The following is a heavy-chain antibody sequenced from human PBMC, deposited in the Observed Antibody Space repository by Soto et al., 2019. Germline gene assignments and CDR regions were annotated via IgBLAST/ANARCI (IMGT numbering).Heavy chain of an antibody. V-gene: IGHV4-59*08. CDR1: GGSISNYY. D-gene: IGHD6-13*01. CDR3: ARLDSSSSFGY. CDR2: IYYSGST. Sequence: QVQLQESGPGLVKPSETLSLTCTVSGGSISNYYWSWIRQPPGKGLEWVGYIYYSGSTNYNPALKSRVPISVDTSKNQFSLKLSSVTAADTAVYYCARLDSSSSFGYWGQGTLVTVSS. J-gene: IGHJ4*02.